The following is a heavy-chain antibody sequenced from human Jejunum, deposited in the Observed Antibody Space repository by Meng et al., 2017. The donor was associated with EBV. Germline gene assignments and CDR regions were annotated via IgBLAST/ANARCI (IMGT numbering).Heavy chain of an antibody. J-gene: IGHJ4*02. CDR3: ARGPDHSKQGY. V-gene: IGHV4-34*01. D-gene: IGHD1-14*01. CDR2: ISDNEGT. Sequence: QVQTHQWGAGLLKPSETLSLIGAFYDGSFSGYYWSWIRQPPGKGLEWIGEISDNEGTKYNPSLKSRVTVSLDTSKNQFSLRLSSVTAADTALYYCARGPDHSKQGYWGQGTLVTVSS. CDR1: DGSFSGYY.